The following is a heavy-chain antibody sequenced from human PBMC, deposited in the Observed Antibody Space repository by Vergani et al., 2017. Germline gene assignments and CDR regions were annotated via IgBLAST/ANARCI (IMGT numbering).Heavy chain of an antibody. CDR1: GGSISSGSYY. CDR2: FYTGGGT. Sequence: QVQLQESGPGLVKPSQTLSLTCTVSGGSISSGSYYWTWFRQPAGKGLEWIGRFYTGGGTSYNPSLKSLVTISVDTSKNQFSLQLSSVTAADTAVYYCARDPLYSTTWPFLLLNMDVWGKGTTVTVSS. CDR3: ARDPLYSTTWPFLLLNMDV. V-gene: IGHV4-61*02. D-gene: IGHD6-13*01. J-gene: IGHJ6*04.